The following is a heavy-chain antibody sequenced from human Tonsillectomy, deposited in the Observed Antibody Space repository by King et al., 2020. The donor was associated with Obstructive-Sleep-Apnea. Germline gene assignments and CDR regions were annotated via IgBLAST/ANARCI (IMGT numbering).Heavy chain of an antibody. CDR3: ARDSSGYSP. CDR2: ITSSSSTI. Sequence: VQLVESGGGLVQPGGSLRLSCAASGFTFSSYSMNGVRQAPGKGLEWVSYITSSSSTIYYADSVKGRFTISRDNAKNSLYLQMNSLRVEDTAVYYCARDSSGYSPWGQGTLVTVSS. CDR1: GFTFSSYS. D-gene: IGHD3-22*01. V-gene: IGHV3-48*04. J-gene: IGHJ5*02.